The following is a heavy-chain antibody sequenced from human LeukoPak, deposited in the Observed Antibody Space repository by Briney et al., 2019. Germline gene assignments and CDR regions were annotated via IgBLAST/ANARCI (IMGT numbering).Heavy chain of an antibody. Sequence: SETLSLTCTVSGGSISNYFSTWIRQPPGKGLEWIGYIYHRGTTNYNPSLKSRVTISVDTSKNQFSLELRSVTTADMAVYYCARGRNDHGGMFFDYWGQGSLVTVSS. CDR2: IYHRGTT. CDR1: GGSISNYF. J-gene: IGHJ4*02. CDR3: ARGRNDHGGMFFDY. D-gene: IGHD4-23*01. V-gene: IGHV4-59*01.